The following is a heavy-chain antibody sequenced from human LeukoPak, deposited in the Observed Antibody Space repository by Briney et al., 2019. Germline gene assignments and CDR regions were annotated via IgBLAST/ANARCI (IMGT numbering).Heavy chain of an antibody. CDR2: IYYSGST. CDR3: ARAGAAAGTLYYYYYGMDV. J-gene: IGHJ6*02. V-gene: IGHV4-31*03. D-gene: IGHD6-13*01. CDR1: GGSISSGGYY. Sequence: SETLSLTCTVSGGSISSGGYYWSWIRQHPGKGLEWIGYIYYSGSTYYNPSLKSRVTISVDTSKNQFSLKLSSVTAADTAVYYCARAGAAAGTLYYYYYGMDVRGQGTTVTVSS.